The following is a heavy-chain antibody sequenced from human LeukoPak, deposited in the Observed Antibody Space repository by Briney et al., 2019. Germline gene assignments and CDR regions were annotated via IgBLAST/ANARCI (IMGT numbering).Heavy chain of an antibody. J-gene: IGHJ4*02. CDR3: AKGGVVPALLGY. D-gene: IGHD2-2*01. CDR1: GFTFSKFA. CDR2: ISYDAKII. V-gene: IGHV3-30*04. Sequence: GGSLRLSCAVSGFTFSKFAMHWVRQAPGKGLEWLAVISYDAKIIYYADSVKGRFTISRDNSKNTLYLQMNSLRAEDTAVYYCAKGGVVPALLGYWGQGTLVTVSS.